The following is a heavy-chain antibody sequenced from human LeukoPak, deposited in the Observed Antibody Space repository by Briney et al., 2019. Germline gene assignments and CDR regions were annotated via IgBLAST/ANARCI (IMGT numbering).Heavy chain of an antibody. Sequence: ASVKVSCKVSGYTLTELSMHWVRQAPGKGLEWMGGFDPEDGETIYAQKFQGRVTMTEDTSTDTAYMELSSLRSEDTAMYYCATLPITIFGVVILALVFFPVFSKPFTTTYYMDVWGKGTTVTVSS. CDR2: FDPEDGET. J-gene: IGHJ6*03. CDR3: ATLPITIFGVVILALVFFPVFSKPFTTTYYMDV. V-gene: IGHV1-24*01. CDR1: GYTLTELS. D-gene: IGHD3-3*01.